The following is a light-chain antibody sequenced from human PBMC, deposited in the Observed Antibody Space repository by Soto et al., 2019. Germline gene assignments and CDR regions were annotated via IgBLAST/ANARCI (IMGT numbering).Light chain of an antibody. V-gene: IGLV1-47*02. CDR1: SSNIGGTNY. Sequence: QSVLTQPPSASGTPGQRVFISCSGSSSNIGGTNYAYWYQQLPGAAPKLLMHSNNLRPSGVPERISGCKSGTSGSLAISGLRSEDEAVYYCASWDDRLGAVIFGGGTKVTVL. CDR2: SNN. CDR3: ASWDDRLGAVI. J-gene: IGLJ2*01.